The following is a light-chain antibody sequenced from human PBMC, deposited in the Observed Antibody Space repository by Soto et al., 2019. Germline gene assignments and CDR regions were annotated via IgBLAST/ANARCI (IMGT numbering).Light chain of an antibody. CDR2: DAS. CDR3: LQSKTWPALS. J-gene: IGKJ4*01. CDR1: ESVKTF. Sequence: IVLTQSPATPSLSPGERVTLSCRASESVKTFLPWYQQKPGQAPRLLIYDASNRAPGIPARFSGGGSGTDFTLTIIRIVPDDSVVYYSLQSKTWPALSFGGGTKVEI. V-gene: IGKV3-11*01.